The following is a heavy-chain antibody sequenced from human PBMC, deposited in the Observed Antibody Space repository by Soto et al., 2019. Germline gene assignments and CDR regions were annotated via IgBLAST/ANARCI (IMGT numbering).Heavy chain of an antibody. D-gene: IGHD6-19*01. CDR3: ARDPGSGWYSRYYYYYMDV. Sequence: GGSLRLSCAASGFTFSSYGMHWVRQAPGKGLEWVAVIWYDGSNKYYADSVKGRFTISRDNSKNTLYLQMNSLRAEDTAVYYCARDPGSGWYSRYYYYYMDVWGKGTTVTVSS. V-gene: IGHV3-33*01. CDR2: IWYDGSNK. J-gene: IGHJ6*03. CDR1: GFTFSSYG.